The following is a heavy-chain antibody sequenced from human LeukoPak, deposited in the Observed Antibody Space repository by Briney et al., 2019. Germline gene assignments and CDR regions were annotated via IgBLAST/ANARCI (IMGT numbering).Heavy chain of an antibody. D-gene: IGHD3-22*01. J-gene: IGHJ4*02. CDR1: GFTFSSYA. CDR2: ISYDGSNK. Sequence: GRSLRLSCAASGFTFSSYAMHWVRQAPGKGLEWVAVISYDGSNKYYADSVKGRFTISRDNSKNTLYLQMNSLRAEDTAVYYCARDKPPNYYDSSGYYSLWGQGTLVTVSS. CDR3: ARDKPPNYYDSSGYYSL. V-gene: IGHV3-30-3*01.